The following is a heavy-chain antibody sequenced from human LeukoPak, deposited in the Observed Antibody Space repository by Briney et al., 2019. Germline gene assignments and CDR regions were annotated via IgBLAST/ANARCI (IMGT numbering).Heavy chain of an antibody. CDR1: GFTFSSYA. D-gene: IGHD3-9*01. V-gene: IGHV3-23*01. CDR2: ISGSGGST. J-gene: IGHJ4*02. Sequence: GSLRLSCAASGFTFSSYAMSWVRQAPGKGLEWVSAISGSGGSTYYADSVKGRFTISRDNSKNTLCLQMNSLRAEDTAVYYCAKISYYDILTGPHVDYGGQEPLVTVPS. CDR3: AKISYYDILTGPHVDY.